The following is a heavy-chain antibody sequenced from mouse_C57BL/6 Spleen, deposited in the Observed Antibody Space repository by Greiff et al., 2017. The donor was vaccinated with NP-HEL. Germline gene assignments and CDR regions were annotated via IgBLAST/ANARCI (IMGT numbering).Heavy chain of an antibody. CDR1: GYTFTSYG. Sequence: VKLQESGAELARPGASVKLSCKASGYTFTSYGISWVKQRTGQGLEWIGEIYPRSGNTYYNEKFKGKATLTADKSSSTAYMELRSLTSEDSAVYFCARDPITTVVARSPYYFDYWGQGTTLTVSS. CDR2: IYPRSGNT. V-gene: IGHV1-81*01. D-gene: IGHD1-1*01. CDR3: ARDPITTVVARSPYYFDY. J-gene: IGHJ2*01.